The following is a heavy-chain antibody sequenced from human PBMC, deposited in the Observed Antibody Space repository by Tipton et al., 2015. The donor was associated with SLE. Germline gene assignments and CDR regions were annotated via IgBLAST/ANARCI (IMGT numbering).Heavy chain of an antibody. CDR3: ARGDGITMVQGQDYFDY. Sequence: TLSLTYAVYGGSFSGYYWSWIRQPPGKGLEWIGEINHSGSTNYNPSLKSRVTISVDTSKNQFSLKLSSVTAADTAVYYCARGDGITMVQGQDYFDYWGQGTLVTVSS. V-gene: IGHV4-34*01. CDR1: GGSFSGYY. J-gene: IGHJ4*02. CDR2: INHSGST. D-gene: IGHD3-10*01.